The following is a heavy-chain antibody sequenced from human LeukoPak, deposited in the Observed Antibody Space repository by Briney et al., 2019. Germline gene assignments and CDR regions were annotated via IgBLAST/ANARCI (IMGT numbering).Heavy chain of an antibody. CDR3: VRSRDGYNSNSPLDY. CDR2: ISGSGGTT. D-gene: IGHD5-24*01. J-gene: IGHJ4*02. V-gene: IGHV3-23*01. Sequence: SGGSLRLSCAASGFTFTSYSMNWVRQAPGKGLEWVSSISGSGGTTYYADSVKDRLIISRDNSANMLYLQMSSLRAEDTAVYFCVRSRDGYNSNSPLDYWGQGTLVTVSS. CDR1: GFTFTSYS.